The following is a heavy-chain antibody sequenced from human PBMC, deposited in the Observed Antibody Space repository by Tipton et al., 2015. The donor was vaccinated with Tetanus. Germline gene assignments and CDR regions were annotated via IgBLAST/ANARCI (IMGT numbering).Heavy chain of an antibody. Sequence: QLVQSGAEVKKPGESLQISCKGSGYNFTVYYIGWVRQMPGKGLEWMGIVYPGDSTTKYSPSFQGQVTISADRSITTAYLQWSSLKASDTAIYYCARRRTTTALANYFDSWGQGTQVTVSS. D-gene: IGHD1-1*01. J-gene: IGHJ4*02. CDR3: ARRRTTTALANYFDS. CDR2: VYPGDSTT. V-gene: IGHV5-51*01. CDR1: GYNFTVYY.